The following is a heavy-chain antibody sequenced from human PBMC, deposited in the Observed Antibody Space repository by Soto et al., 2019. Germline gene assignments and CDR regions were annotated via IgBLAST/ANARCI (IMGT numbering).Heavy chain of an antibody. Sequence: GGSLRLSCAASGFTFSSYGMHWVRQAPGKGLEWVAVISYDGSNKYYADSVKGRFTISRDNSKNTLYLQMNSLRAEDTAVYYCAKDRQEMGGSYIDYWGQGTLVTVSS. J-gene: IGHJ4*02. CDR2: ISYDGSNK. D-gene: IGHD1-26*01. V-gene: IGHV3-30*18. CDR1: GFTFSSYG. CDR3: AKDRQEMGGSYIDY.